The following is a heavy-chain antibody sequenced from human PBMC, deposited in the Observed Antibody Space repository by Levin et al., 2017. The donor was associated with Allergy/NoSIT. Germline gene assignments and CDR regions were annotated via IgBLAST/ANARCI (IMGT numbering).Heavy chain of an antibody. CDR1: GFTFSSYW. J-gene: IGHJ4*02. D-gene: IGHD6-19*01. CDR2: IKQDGSEK. V-gene: IGHV3-7*01. CDR3: ARGLASGWMPEVFDY. Sequence: GGSLRLSCAASGFTFSSYWMSWVRQAPGKGLEWVANIKQDGSEKYYVDSVKGRFTISRDNAKNSLYLQMNSLRAEDTAVYYCARGLASGWMPEVFDYWGQGTLVTVSS.